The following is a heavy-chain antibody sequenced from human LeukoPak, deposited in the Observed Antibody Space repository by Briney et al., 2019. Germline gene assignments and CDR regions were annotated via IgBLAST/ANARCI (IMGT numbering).Heavy chain of an antibody. D-gene: IGHD6-19*01. Sequence: SETLSLTCTVPGGSISSYYWSWIRQPPGKGLEWIGDIYYSGSTNYNPSLKSRVTISVDTSKNQFSLKLSSVTAADTAVYYCARGRIAVAGTKNYFDYWGQGTLVTVSS. V-gene: IGHV4-59*01. CDR2: IYYSGST. CDR3: ARGRIAVAGTKNYFDY. J-gene: IGHJ4*02. CDR1: GGSISSYY.